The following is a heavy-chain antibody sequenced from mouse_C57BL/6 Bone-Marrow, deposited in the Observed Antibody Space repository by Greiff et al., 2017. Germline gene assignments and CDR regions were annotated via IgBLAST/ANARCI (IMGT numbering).Heavy chain of an antibody. CDR1: GYTFTDYY. CDR3: ARSNWGPFDY. Sequence: EVQLQQSGPELVKPGASVKISCKASGYTFTDYYMNWVKQSHGKSLEWIGDINPNNGGTSYNQKFKGKATLTVDKSSSTAYMELRSLTSEDSAVYYCARSNWGPFDYWGQGTTLTVSA. V-gene: IGHV1-26*01. J-gene: IGHJ2*01. D-gene: IGHD4-1*01. CDR2: INPNNGGT.